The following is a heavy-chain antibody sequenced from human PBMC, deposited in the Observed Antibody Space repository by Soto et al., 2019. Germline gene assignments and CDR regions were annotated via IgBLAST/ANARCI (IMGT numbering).Heavy chain of an antibody. CDR2: IVVGSGNT. Sequence: ASVKVSCKASGFTFTSSAVQWVRQARGQRLEWIGWIVVGSGNTNYAQKFQERVTITRDMSTSTAYMELSSLRSEDTAVYYCAAPPCIAVAGHPRIGMDVWGQGTTVTVSS. D-gene: IGHD6-19*01. CDR3: AAPPCIAVAGHPRIGMDV. J-gene: IGHJ6*02. CDR1: GFTFTSSA. V-gene: IGHV1-58*01.